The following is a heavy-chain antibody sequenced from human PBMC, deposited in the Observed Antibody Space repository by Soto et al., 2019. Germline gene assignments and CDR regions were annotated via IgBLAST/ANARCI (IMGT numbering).Heavy chain of an antibody. V-gene: IGHV1-46*01. CDR3: ARAGSMVRGVIYYYYYGMDV. CDR2: INPSGGSK. Sequence: ASVKVSCKASGYTFTSYYMHWVRQAPGQGLEWKGIINPSGGSKSYAQKFKSRVTMTRDTSTSKVYMELSSMRSEDTAVYYCARAGSMVRGVIYYYYYGMDVWG. D-gene: IGHD3-10*01. J-gene: IGHJ6*02. CDR1: GYTFTSYY.